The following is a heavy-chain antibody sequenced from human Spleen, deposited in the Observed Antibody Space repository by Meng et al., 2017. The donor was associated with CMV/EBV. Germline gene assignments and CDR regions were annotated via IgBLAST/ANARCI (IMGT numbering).Heavy chain of an antibody. CDR3: ARGAVAGTNY. J-gene: IGHJ4*02. CDR2: IYYSGST. V-gene: IGHV4-34*01. Sequence: QVQLQEWGAGLLKPSETLSLTCAVYGGSFSGYYWSWIRQPPGKGLEWIGSIYYSGSTYYNPSLKSRVTISVDTSKNQFSLKLSSVTAADTAVYYCARGAVAGTNYWGQGTLVTVSS. D-gene: IGHD6-19*01. CDR1: GGSFSGYY.